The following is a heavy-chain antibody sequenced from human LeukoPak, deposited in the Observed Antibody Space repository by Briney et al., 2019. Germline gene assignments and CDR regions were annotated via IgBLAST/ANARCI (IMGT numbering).Heavy chain of an antibody. CDR3: ARDGYSYGTGTLDY. Sequence: PSETLSLTCTVSGGSISSSSYYWAWIRQPPGKGLEWIGNIYYSGSTYYNPSLKSRVTISLDTSKNQFSLKLSSVTAADTAVYYCARDGYSYGTGTLDYWGQGTLVTVSS. V-gene: IGHV4-39*07. J-gene: IGHJ4*02. CDR2: IYYSGST. D-gene: IGHD5-18*01. CDR1: GGSISSSSYY.